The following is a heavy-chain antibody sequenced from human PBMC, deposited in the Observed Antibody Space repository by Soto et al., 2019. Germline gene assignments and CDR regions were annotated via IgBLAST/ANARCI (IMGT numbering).Heavy chain of an antibody. CDR1: GYSFTSYW. CDR3: ARMAAAGKYYYGVDV. CDR2: IYPGDSDT. J-gene: IGHJ6*02. D-gene: IGHD6-13*01. Sequence: PGESLKISCKGSGYSFTSYWIGWVRQMPGKGLEWMGIIYPGDSDTRYSPSFQGQVTISADKSISTAYLQWSSLKASDTAIYYCARMAAAGKYYYGVDVWGQGTTVTVSS. V-gene: IGHV5-51*01.